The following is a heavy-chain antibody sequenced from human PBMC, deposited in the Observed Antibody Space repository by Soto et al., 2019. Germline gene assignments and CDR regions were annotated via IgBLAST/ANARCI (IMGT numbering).Heavy chain of an antibody. CDR1: GFSFSTYW. CDR3: ARTKGAVAYDS. V-gene: IGHV3-7*01. Sequence: EVQLVESGGGLVQLGDSLRLSCAASGFSFSTYWMSWVRQAPGKGLEWVANINEDGDGKYYVDSVKGRFTISRDNAKSALFLQLDYPRVEDTAVYYCARTKGAVAYDSWGQGTVVIVSS. D-gene: IGHD3-16*01. J-gene: IGHJ3*01. CDR2: INEDGDGK.